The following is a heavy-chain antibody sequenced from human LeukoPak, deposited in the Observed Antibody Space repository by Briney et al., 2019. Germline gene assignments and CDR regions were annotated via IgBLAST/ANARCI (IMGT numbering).Heavy chain of an antibody. V-gene: IGHV4-4*07. Sequence: SETLSLTCTVSGGSISSFYWSWIRQPAGKGLEWIGRIYSSGSTNYNPSLQSRVTMSVDTSKNQFSLKLSSVTAADTAVYYCARSTTVTYYYYGMDVWGQGTTVTVSS. CDR1: GGSISSFY. CDR3: ARSTTVTYYYYGMDV. J-gene: IGHJ6*02. D-gene: IGHD4-17*01. CDR2: IYSSGST.